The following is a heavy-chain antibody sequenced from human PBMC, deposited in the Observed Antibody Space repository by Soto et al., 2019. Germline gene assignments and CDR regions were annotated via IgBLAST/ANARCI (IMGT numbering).Heavy chain of an antibody. J-gene: IGHJ4*02. CDR2: TYYRSKWFN. CDR1: GDSVSSNSAA. V-gene: IGHV6-1*01. CDR3: ARGDQGFDY. D-gene: IGHD3-16*01. Sequence: SPALSLPCAISGDSVSSNSAAWNWIRQSPSSCPEWLGMTYYRSKWFNNYALSVKSRITINPDTSNNQFSIQPNSVTPEDMAVYYCARGDQGFDYWGQGTMVTVSS.